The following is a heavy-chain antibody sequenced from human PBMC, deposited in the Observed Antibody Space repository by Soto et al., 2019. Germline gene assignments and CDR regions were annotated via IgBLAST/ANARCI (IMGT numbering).Heavy chain of an antibody. J-gene: IGHJ6*02. CDR1: GGSISSSNW. V-gene: IGHV4-4*02. CDR2: IYHSGST. Sequence: SETLSLTCAVSGGSISSSNWWSWVRQPPGKGLEWIGEIYHSGSTNYNPSLKSRVTISVDKSKNQFSLKLSSVTAADTAVYYCALVWGDVSQRIWGRSRYYGMDVWGQGTTVTVSS. D-gene: IGHD3-16*01. CDR3: ALVWGDVSQRIWGRSRYYGMDV.